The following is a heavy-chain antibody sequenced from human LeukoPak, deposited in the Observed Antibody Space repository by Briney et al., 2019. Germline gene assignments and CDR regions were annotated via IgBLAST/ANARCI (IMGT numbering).Heavy chain of an antibody. Sequence: GGSLRLSCAASGVSFSVYSMNWVRQAPGKEPEWISYISITGETIYYADAVRGRLTISRDNVKRSIYLEMNSLRDDDTAVYYCARSAPGFDYWGRGTLVNVSS. J-gene: IGHJ4*02. CDR3: ARSAPGFDY. V-gene: IGHV3-48*02. CDR1: GVSFSVYS. CDR2: ISITGETI.